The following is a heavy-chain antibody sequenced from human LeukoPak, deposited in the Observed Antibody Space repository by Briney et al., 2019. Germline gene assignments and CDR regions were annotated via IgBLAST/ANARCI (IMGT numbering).Heavy chain of an antibody. J-gene: IGHJ4*02. D-gene: IGHD6-19*01. CDR2: IYYSGST. Sequence: SETLSLTCTVSGGSISSYYWSWIRQPPGKGLEWIGYIYYSGSTNYNPSLKSRVTISVDTSKNQFSLKLSSVTAADTAVYYCARDRGGDSSGSSDLDYWGQGTLVTVSS. CDR1: GGSISSYY. CDR3: ARDRGGDSSGSSDLDY. V-gene: IGHV4-59*01.